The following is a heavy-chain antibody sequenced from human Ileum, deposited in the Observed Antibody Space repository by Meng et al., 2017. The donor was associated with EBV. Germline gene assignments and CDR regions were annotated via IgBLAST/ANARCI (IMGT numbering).Heavy chain of an antibody. D-gene: IGHD3-10*01. V-gene: IGHV4-4*02. CDR2: VYHDGAT. CDR1: GASVSGSDW. CDR3: ARSSPIVRGLDY. J-gene: IGHJ4*02. Sequence: GRLQGSGPGRVKPSGTLSLTCAVSGASVSGSDWWSWVRQPPGKGLEWIGEVYHDGATNYHPSLKSRVTISLDKSKNEVNLHLNSLTAADTAVYFCARSSPIVRGLDYWGQGTLVTVSS.